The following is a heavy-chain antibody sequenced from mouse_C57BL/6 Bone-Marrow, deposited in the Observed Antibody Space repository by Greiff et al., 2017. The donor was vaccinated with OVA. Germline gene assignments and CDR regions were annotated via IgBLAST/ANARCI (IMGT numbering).Heavy chain of an antibody. CDR2: INPNNGGT. CDR3: ARTGRWGFAY. J-gene: IGHJ3*01. V-gene: IGHV1-18*01. D-gene: IGHD4-1*01. CDR1: GYTFTDYN. Sequence: VQLQQSGPELVKPGASVKIPCKASGYTFTDYNMDWVKQSHGKSLEWIGDINPNNGGTIYNQKFKGKATLTVDKSSSTAYMELRSLTSEDTAVYYCARTGRWGFAYWGQGTLLTVSA.